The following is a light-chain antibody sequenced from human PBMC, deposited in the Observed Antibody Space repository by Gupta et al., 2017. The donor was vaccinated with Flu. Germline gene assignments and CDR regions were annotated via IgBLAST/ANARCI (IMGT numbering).Light chain of an antibody. CDR2: AAS. CDR1: QCISSY. V-gene: IGKV1-39*01. CDR3: QQSNSTPWT. J-gene: IGKJ1*01. Sequence: DSWLSLSPSSLPPYVGDRVTITCRASQCISSYLNWYQQKPGKAPKLLIYAASSLQSGVPSRFSGSGSGTDFTLTISSLQPEDFATYYCQQSNSTPWTFGQGTKVEIK.